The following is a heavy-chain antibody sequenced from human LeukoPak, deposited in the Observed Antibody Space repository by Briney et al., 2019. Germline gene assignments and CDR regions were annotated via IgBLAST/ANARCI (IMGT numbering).Heavy chain of an antibody. CDR2: ISYDGSNK. CDR3: AKDPRYSYGRYHDY. Sequence: GRSLRLSCAASGFTFSSYGMHWVRQAPGKGLEWVAVISYDGSNKYYADSVKGRFTISRDNSKNTLYLQMNSLRAEDTAVYYCAKDPRYSYGRYHDYWGQGTLVTVSS. CDR1: GFTFSSYG. D-gene: IGHD5-18*01. V-gene: IGHV3-30*18. J-gene: IGHJ4*02.